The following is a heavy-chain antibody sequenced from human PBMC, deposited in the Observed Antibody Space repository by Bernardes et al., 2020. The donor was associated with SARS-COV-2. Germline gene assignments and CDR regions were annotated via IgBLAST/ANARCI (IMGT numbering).Heavy chain of an antibody. V-gene: IGHV4-39*01. CDR3: ARAIIAYNWFDP. CDR1: GGSISSSSYY. J-gene: IGHJ5*02. CDR2: IYYSGST. D-gene: IGHD3-10*01. Sequence: LSLTCTVSGGSISSSSYYWGWIRQPPGKGLEWIGSIYYSGSTYYNPSLKSRVTISVDTSKNQFSLKLSSVTAADTAVYYCARAIIAYNWFDPWGQGTLVTVSS.